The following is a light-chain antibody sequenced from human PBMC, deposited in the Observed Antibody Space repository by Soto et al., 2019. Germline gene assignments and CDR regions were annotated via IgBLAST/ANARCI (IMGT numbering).Light chain of an antibody. V-gene: IGKV3-20*01. CDR3: QQNDSSPSWT. Sequence: EIELTQSPSTLSLSPGERATISCRASQSVSSKYFAWYQQQPGQATRLLIYGTSSRTTGISARFRGSGSGTDFTLTISRLEPEDYAVYYCQQNDSSPSWTFGQGTKVDIK. CDR2: GTS. J-gene: IGKJ1*01. CDR1: QSVSSKY.